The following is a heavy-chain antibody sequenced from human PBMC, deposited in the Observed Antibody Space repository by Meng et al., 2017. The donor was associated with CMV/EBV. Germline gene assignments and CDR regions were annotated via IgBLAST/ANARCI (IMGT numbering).Heavy chain of an antibody. CDR3: AHSSTYYYYYGMDV. Sequence: SGPTLVKPTQTLTLTCTFSGFSLSTSGVGEGWIRQPPGKALEWLALIYWNDDKRYSPSLKSRLTITKDTSKNQVVLTMTNMDPVDTATYYCAHSSTYYYYYGMDVWGQGTTVTVSS. CDR2: IYWNDDK. J-gene: IGHJ6*02. V-gene: IGHV2-5*01. CDR1: GFSLSTSGVG.